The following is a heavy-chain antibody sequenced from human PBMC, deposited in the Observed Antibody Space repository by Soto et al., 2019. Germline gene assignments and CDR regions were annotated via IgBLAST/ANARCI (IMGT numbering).Heavy chain of an antibody. J-gene: IGHJ6*01. CDR2: ISGNSDYT. V-gene: IGHV3-11*05. CDR1: GFTFSDYY. CDR3: SRVYCYSMND. Sequence: QVQLVESGGGLVRHGGSLRLSCAASGFTFSDYYMTWIRQASGKGLEWVSYISGNSDYTTYADSVKGRFTITRDKVKNSMYLQMNSLSAEDTAGYYCSRVYCYSMNDLGQWTTVTVCS.